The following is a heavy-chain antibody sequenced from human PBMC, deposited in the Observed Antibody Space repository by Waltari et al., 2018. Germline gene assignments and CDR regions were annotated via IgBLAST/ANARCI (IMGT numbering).Heavy chain of an antibody. J-gene: IGHJ3*01. CDR1: GFTFSNFG. V-gene: IGHV3-30*02. CDR2: IRYDGNNK. CDR3: VKDGDFFVSGYDAFDV. D-gene: IGHD4-17*01. Sequence: VQLEEFGGGVVPPGGSLPLSCAASGFTFSNFGMHWVRQAPGKGLEWLTFIRYDGNNKYHADSVKGRFIISRDNSKNTLYLQINSLRADDTATYYCVKDGDFFVSGYDAFDVWGQGTMVTVSS.